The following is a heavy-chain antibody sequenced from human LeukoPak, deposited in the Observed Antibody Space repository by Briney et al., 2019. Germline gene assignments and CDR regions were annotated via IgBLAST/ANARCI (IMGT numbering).Heavy chain of an antibody. Sequence: GGSLRLSCAASGYTFSSYSMNWVRQAPGKGLEWVSSISSSSSYIYYADSVKGRFTISRDNAKNSLYLQMNSLRAEDTAVYYCARDMYGSGSYRPLGLDPWGQGTLVTVSS. D-gene: IGHD3-10*01. CDR1: GYTFSSYS. V-gene: IGHV3-21*01. J-gene: IGHJ5*02. CDR2: ISSSSSYI. CDR3: ARDMYGSGSYRPLGLDP.